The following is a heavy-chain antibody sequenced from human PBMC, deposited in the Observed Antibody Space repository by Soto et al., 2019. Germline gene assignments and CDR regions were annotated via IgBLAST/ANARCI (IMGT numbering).Heavy chain of an antibody. CDR3: ASYDYGDYVSGF. Sequence: ASVKVSCKASGYTFTSDGISWVRQAPGQGLEWMGWISAYNGNTNYAQKLQGRVTMTTDTSTSTAHKELRSLRSDDTAVYYCASYDYGDYVSGFWAQGTLVTVSS. CDR1: GYTFTSDG. V-gene: IGHV1-18*01. CDR2: ISAYNGNT. D-gene: IGHD4-17*01. J-gene: IGHJ4*02.